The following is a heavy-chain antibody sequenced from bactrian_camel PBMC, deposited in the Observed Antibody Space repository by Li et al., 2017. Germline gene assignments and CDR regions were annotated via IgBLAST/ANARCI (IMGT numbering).Heavy chain of an antibody. J-gene: IGHJ4*01. Sequence: VQLVESGGGSVHAGESLRLSCEVSGYTYNSYCMGWIRQAPGKEREKVAGIGSDGSTYYQEFVKGRFTISKDNAKNIVYLQMYSLKPEDTAMYYCAADESPYRVWTLQRPKYWGQGTQVT. D-gene: IGHD3*01. CDR1: GYTYNSYC. CDR3: AADESPYRVWTLQRPKY. CDR2: IGSDGST. V-gene: IGHV3S55*01.